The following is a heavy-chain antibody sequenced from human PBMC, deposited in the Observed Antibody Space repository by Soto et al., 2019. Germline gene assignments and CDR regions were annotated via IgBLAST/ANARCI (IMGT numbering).Heavy chain of an antibody. V-gene: IGHV3-13*01. CDR2: IGTDGDI. Sequence: PGGSLRLSCAASGFTFTRYDMHWVRLTAGKGLEWVSSIGTDGDIYYVDSVKGRFTISREDDKNSVYLKMNSLGAGDTAVYYCARAYYDSSGYPVGGMDVWGQGTMVTVSS. CDR3: ARAYYDSSGYPVGGMDV. D-gene: IGHD3-22*01. J-gene: IGHJ6*02. CDR1: GFTFTRYD.